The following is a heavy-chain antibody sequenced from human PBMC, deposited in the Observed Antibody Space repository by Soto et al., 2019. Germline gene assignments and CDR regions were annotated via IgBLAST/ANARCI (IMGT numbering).Heavy chain of an antibody. D-gene: IGHD4-17*01. V-gene: IGHV1-2*04. Sequence: QVQLVQSGAEVKKPGASVKVSCKASGYTFTGYYMHWVRQAPGQGLEWMGWINPNSGGTNYAQKFQGWVTMTRDTSISTADMELSRLRSDDTAVYYCARGFGSNGGDYYYYYGMDVWGQGTTVTVSS. CDR1: GYTFTGYY. J-gene: IGHJ6*02. CDR2: INPNSGGT. CDR3: ARGFGSNGGDYYYYYGMDV.